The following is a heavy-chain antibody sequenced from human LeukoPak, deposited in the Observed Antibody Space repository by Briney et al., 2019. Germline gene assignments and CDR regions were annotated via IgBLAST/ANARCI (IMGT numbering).Heavy chain of an antibody. CDR3: ARALGIAAAGTRPYYYYGMDV. Sequence: NPSETLSLTCAVYGGSFSGYYWSWIRQPPGKGLEWIGEINHSGSTNYNPSLKSRVTISADTSKNQFSLKLSSVTAADTAVYYCARALGIAAAGTRPYYYYGMDVWGQGTTVTVSS. J-gene: IGHJ6*02. V-gene: IGHV4-34*01. D-gene: IGHD6-13*01. CDR2: INHSGST. CDR1: GGSFSGYY.